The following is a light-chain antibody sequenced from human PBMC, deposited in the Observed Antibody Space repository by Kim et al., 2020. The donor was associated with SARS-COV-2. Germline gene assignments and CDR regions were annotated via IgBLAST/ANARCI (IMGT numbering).Light chain of an antibody. CDR1: KLGKKN. J-gene: IGLJ2*01. CDR2: GDS. CDR3: QAWDSSTVV. Sequence: QEKTASITCSENKLGKKNVCWYQKRPGRAPVLVIYGDSKRPSGIPERFSGYNTGNTATLTISGTQAMDEADYYCQAWDSSTVVFGGGTQLTVL. V-gene: IGLV3-1*01.